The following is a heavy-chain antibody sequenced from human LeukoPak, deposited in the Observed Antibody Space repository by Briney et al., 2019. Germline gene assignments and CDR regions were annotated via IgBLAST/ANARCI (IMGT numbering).Heavy chain of an antibody. CDR3: ARGTPNTGYFDF. CDR1: GESVSSNNAA. V-gene: IGHV6-1*01. J-gene: IGHJ4*02. D-gene: IGHD1-14*01. Sequence: SQTLSLACAISGESVSSNNAAWNWIRQSLSRGLEWLGRTYYRSKWYNDYAGSVKSRININADTSKNQISLQLNSVTPEDTAVYYCARGTPNTGYFDFWGQGTLVTVSS. CDR2: TYYRSKWYN.